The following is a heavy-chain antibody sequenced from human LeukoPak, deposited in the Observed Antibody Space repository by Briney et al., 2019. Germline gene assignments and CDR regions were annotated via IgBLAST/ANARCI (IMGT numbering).Heavy chain of an antibody. CDR3: ARTPVIQLWLLDVHFDY. V-gene: IGHV1-18*01. J-gene: IGHJ4*02. D-gene: IGHD5-18*01. CDR2: ISAYNGNT. Sequence: ASVKVSCKASGYTFTSYGISWVRQAPGQGLEWMGWISAYNGNTNYAQKLQGRVTMTTDTSTSTAYMELRSLRSDDTAVYYCARTPVIQLWLLDVHFDYWGQGTLVTVSS. CDR1: GYTFTSYG.